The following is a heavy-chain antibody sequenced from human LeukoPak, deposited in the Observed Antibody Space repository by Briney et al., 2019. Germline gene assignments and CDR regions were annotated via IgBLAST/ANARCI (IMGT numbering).Heavy chain of an antibody. Sequence: GGSVRLSCAASGFTFTSYWMHWVRQAPGKGLVWVSRVNSDGSSTTYADSVKGRFTISRDNAKNTLYLQMNSLRAEDAAVYYCARGRYYGMDVWGQGTTVTVS. CDR1: GFTFTSYW. CDR3: ARGRYYGMDV. J-gene: IGHJ6*02. CDR2: VNSDGSST. V-gene: IGHV3-74*01.